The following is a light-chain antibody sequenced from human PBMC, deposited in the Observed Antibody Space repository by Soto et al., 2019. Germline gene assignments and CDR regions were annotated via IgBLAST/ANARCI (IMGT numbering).Light chain of an antibody. Sequence: QSVLTKAAYVSGSPGQSITMCCPGATIDGVSYNYVSWHEQPPDNAPKLLIYDVSNRPSGVSKRFSGSTSGNTASLTISGLQAEDEADYTCSSYTSRSPPAYIFGTGTKVTFL. CDR1: TIDGVSYNY. V-gene: IGLV2-14*01. CDR2: DVS. CDR3: SSYTSRSPPAYI. J-gene: IGLJ1*01.